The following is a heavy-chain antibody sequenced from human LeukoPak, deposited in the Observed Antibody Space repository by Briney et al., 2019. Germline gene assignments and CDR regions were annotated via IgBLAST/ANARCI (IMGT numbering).Heavy chain of an antibody. CDR3: VRLPTGFPNWFDP. CDR2: IFYSGTT. D-gene: IGHD3-9*01. CDR1: GGSISSSSAY. J-gene: IGHJ5*02. V-gene: IGHV4-39*01. Sequence: PSETLSLTCTVSGGSISSSSAYWGWIRQPPGKGLEWIGNIFYSGTTYYNPSLKSRVTISVDTSKNQFSLKLSSVTATAKAVYYCVRLPTGFPNWFDPWGQGTLVTVSS.